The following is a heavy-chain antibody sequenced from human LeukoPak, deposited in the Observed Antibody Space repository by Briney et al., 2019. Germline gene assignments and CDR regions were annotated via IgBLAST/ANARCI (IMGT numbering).Heavy chain of an antibody. Sequence: SETLSLTCTVSGGSISSYYGSWIRQPPGKGLEWIGYIYYTGSTNYSPSLKSRVTISLDASKNHFSLKLSSLTAADTAVYYCARARSAFNYPLYFDYWGQGALVTVSS. J-gene: IGHJ4*02. CDR3: ARARSAFNYPLYFDY. D-gene: IGHD5-24*01. V-gene: IGHV4-59*01. CDR1: GGSISSYY. CDR2: IYYTGST.